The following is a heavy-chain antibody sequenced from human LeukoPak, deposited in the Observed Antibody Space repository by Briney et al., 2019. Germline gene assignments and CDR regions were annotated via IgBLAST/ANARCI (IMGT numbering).Heavy chain of an antibody. V-gene: IGHV1-46*01. Sequence: GASVKVSCKTSGYTITSYYMHWVRQAPGQGPEWMGIINPSGGSTSYAQKFQGRVTMTRDTSTSTVYMELSSLRSEDTAVYYCARGGEDIVVVPAAILDYWGQGTLVTVSS. D-gene: IGHD2-2*01. CDR3: ARGGEDIVVVPAAILDY. CDR2: INPSGGST. CDR1: GYTITSYY. J-gene: IGHJ4*02.